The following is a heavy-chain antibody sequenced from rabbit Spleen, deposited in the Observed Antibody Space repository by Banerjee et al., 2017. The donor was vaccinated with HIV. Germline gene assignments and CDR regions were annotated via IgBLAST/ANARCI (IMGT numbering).Heavy chain of an antibody. CDR1: GFSFSDRDV. D-gene: IGHD8-1*01. J-gene: IGHJ4*01. V-gene: IGHV1S45*01. Sequence: QEQLEESGGGLVKPEGSLTLTCKASGFSFSDRDVMCWVRQAPGKGLEWIACINTATGKAVYANWAKGRFTISKTSSTTVTLQMTSLTVADTATYFCARDAGRGDYIDGVFNLWGPGTLVTVS. CDR2: INTATGKA. CDR3: ARDAGRGDYIDGVFNL.